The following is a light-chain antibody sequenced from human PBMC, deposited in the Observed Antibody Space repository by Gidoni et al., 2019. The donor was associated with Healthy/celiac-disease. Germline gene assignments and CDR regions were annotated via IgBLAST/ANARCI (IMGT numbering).Light chain of an antibody. V-gene: IGKV4-1*01. Sequence: IVMTQSPDSLAVSLGERATINCKSSQSVLYSSNNKNYLAWYQQKPGQPPKLLIYWASTREAGVPDRFSGSGSGTDFTLTISSLQAEDVAVYYCQQYYSTPITFXXXTRLEIK. CDR2: WAS. J-gene: IGKJ5*01. CDR3: QQYYSTPIT. CDR1: QSVLYSSNNKNY.